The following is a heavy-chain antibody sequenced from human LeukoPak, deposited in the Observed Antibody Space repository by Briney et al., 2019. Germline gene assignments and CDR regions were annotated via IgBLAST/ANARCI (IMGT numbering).Heavy chain of an antibody. CDR2: INPNSGGT. CDR3: AREETPGWLQSLPGY. CDR1: GFTFSNYY. V-gene: IGHV1-2*02. Sequence: ASVKVSCKASGFTFSNYYLHWVRQAPGQGLEWMGWINPNSGGTNYAQKFQGRVTMTRDTSISTAYMELSRLRSDDTAVYYCAREETPGWLQSLPGYWGQGTLVTVSS. J-gene: IGHJ4*02. D-gene: IGHD5-12*01.